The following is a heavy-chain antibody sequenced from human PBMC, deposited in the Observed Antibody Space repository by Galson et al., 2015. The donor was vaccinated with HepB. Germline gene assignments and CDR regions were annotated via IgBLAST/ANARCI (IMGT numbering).Heavy chain of an antibody. J-gene: IGHJ4*02. CDR2: ISWNSGSI. CDR3: AKNSLRYCDWLSDSYYFDY. V-gene: IGHV3-9*01. D-gene: IGHD3-9*01. CDR1: GFTFDDYA. Sequence: SLRLSCAASGFTFDDYAMHWVRQAPGKGLEWVSGISWNSGSIGYADSVKGRFTISRDNAKNSLYLQMNSLRAEDTALYYCAKNSLRYCDWLSDSYYFDYWGQGTLVTVSS.